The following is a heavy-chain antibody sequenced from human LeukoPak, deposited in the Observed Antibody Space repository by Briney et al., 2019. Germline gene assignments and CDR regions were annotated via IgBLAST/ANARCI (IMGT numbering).Heavy chain of an antibody. CDR3: ARVETVLWFGELDHPMNWFDP. Sequence: SETLSLTCTVSGGSISSYYWGWIRQPPGKGLEWIGYIYYSGSTNYNPSLKSRVTISVDTSKNQFSLKLSSVTAADTAVYYCARVETVLWFGELDHPMNWFDPWGQGTLVTVSS. CDR1: GGSISSYY. V-gene: IGHV4-59*01. J-gene: IGHJ5*02. CDR2: IYYSGST. D-gene: IGHD3-10*01.